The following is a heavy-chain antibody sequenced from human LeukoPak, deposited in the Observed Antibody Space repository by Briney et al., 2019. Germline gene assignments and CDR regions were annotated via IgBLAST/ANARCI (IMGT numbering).Heavy chain of an antibody. D-gene: IGHD2-2*01. CDR3: ARDFRVPVAKVTNGYYFDH. CDR2: ISSSSNYI. V-gene: IGHV3-21*01. J-gene: IGHJ4*02. CDR1: GFTFSSYS. Sequence: PGGSLRLSCAASGFTFSSYSMNWVRQAPGKGLEWVSSISSSSNYIYYADSLKGRFTISRDNAKNSLYLQMNGLRAEDMAVYYCARDFRVPVAKVTNGYYFDHWGQGTLVGVSS.